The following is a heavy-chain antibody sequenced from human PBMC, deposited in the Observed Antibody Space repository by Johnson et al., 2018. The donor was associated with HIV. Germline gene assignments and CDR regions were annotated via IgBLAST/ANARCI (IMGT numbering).Heavy chain of an antibody. V-gene: IGHV3-66*01. J-gene: IGHJ3*02. D-gene: IGHD1-1*01. CDR3: ARGTGTDDAFDI. CDR1: GFTFDDYG. CDR2: IYSGGST. Sequence: VQLVESGGGVVQPGGSLRLSCAASGFTFDDYGMSWVRQAPGKGLEWVSVIYSGGSTYYADSVKGRFTISRDNSKNTLYLQMNSLRAEDTAVYYCARGTGTDDAFDIWGQGTMVTVSS.